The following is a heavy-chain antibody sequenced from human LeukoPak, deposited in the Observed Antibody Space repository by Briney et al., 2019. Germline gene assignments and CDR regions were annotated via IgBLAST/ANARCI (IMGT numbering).Heavy chain of an antibody. V-gene: IGHV1-18*04. J-gene: IGHJ4*02. Sequence: ASVKVSCKASGYTFTGYYMHWVRQAPGQGLEWMGWISAYNGNTNYAQKLQGRVTMTTDTPTSTAYMELRSLRSDDTAVYYCARGSGSYFPFDYWGQGTLVTVSS. CDR1: GYTFTGYY. D-gene: IGHD1-26*01. CDR2: ISAYNGNT. CDR3: ARGSGSYFPFDY.